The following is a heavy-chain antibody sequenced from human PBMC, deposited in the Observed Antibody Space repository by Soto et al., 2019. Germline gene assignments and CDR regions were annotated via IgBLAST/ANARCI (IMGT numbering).Heavy chain of an antibody. D-gene: IGHD6-13*01. CDR1: GFTFRSYS. Sequence: EMQLVESGGGLVQPGGSLRRSCAASGFTFRSYSMNWVRQAPGKVLEWVSYISISSRTIYYADSVKGRFTISRDDDKNSLYLQMNSMRDEDTSVYYCARDNGIAGAFDPWGQGTLVTVSS. J-gene: IGHJ5*02. V-gene: IGHV3-48*02. CDR3: ARDNGIAGAFDP. CDR2: ISISSRTI.